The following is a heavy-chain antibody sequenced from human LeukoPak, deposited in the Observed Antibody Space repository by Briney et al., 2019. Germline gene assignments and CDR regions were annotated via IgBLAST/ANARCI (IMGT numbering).Heavy chain of an antibody. J-gene: IGHJ6*02. V-gene: IGHV4-39*01. CDR2: IFYSGST. CDR3: GRHQTMYHGMDV. D-gene: IGHD4/OR15-4a*01. Sequence: SETLSLTCTVSGGAISSSSYYWGWIRQPPGKGLEWIGSIFYSGSTYYNPSLKSRVTISVDTSKNQFSLKLSSVTAADTAVYYCGRHQTMYHGMDVWGQGTTVTVSS. CDR1: GGAISSSSYY.